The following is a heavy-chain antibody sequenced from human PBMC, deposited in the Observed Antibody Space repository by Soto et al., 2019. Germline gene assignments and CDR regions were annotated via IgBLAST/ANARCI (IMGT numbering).Heavy chain of an antibody. D-gene: IGHD2-21*02. J-gene: IGHJ3*02. CDR3: ARSPWVVVTSIGDDAFEI. CDR2: ISAYNGNT. CDR1: GYTFTSYG. V-gene: IGHV1-18*01. Sequence: QVQLVQSGAEVKKPGASVKVSCKASGYTFTSYGISWVRQAPGQGLEWMGWISAYNGNTNYAQKLQGRVTMTTDTSTSTAYMELRRLRSDDTAVYYCARSPWVVVTSIGDDAFEIWGQGTMVTVSS.